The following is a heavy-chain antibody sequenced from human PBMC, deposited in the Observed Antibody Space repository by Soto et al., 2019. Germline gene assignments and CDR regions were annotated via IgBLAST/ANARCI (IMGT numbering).Heavy chain of an antibody. CDR1: GYTLTELS. D-gene: IGHD6-13*01. CDR2: FDPEDGET. Sequence: ASVKVSCKVSGYTLTELSMHWVRQAPGEGLEWMGGFDPEDGETIYAQKFQGRVTMTEDTSTDTAYMELSSLRSEDTAVYYCAKSFGAAAGNSYYMDVWGKGTTVTVSS. CDR3: AKSFGAAAGNSYYMDV. V-gene: IGHV1-24*01. J-gene: IGHJ6*03.